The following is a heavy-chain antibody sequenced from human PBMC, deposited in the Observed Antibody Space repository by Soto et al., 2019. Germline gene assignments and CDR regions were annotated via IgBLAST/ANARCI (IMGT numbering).Heavy chain of an antibody. V-gene: IGHV1-3*01. CDR1: GYTFRSYG. D-gene: IGHD3-3*01. CDR3: ARHAFRFLEWSAGRYYGMDV. CDR2: INAGNGDT. Sequence: QVQLVQSGAELKKPGASVKVSCKASGYTFRSYGLHWVRQAPGQRLEWMGWINAGNGDTTYSQSFQGRVTFTRDTTANIGYMELSSLRSEDTSVYYCARHAFRFLEWSAGRYYGMDVWGPGTTVTVSS. J-gene: IGHJ6*02.